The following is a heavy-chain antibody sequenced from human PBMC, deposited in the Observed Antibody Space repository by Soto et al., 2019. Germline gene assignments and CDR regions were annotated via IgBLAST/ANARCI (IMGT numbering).Heavy chain of an antibody. CDR3: ARDPYSRSWFDKNWFDP. Sequence: ASVKVSCKASGYTFTSYAMHWVRQAPGQRLEWMGWINAGNGNTKYSQKFQGRVTITRDTSASTAYMELSSLRSEDTAVYYCARDPYSRSWFDKNWFDPWGQGTLVTVSS. CDR2: INAGNGNT. D-gene: IGHD6-13*01. V-gene: IGHV1-3*01. J-gene: IGHJ5*02. CDR1: GYTFTSYA.